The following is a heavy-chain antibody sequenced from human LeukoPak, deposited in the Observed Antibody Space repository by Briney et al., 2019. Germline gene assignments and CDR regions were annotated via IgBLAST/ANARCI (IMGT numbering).Heavy chain of an antibody. Sequence: SGTLSLTCAVSGGSISSTSWYSWVRQPPGKGLEWIGEIYHSGRTNYKASLKSRVTISLDKSKNQFSLKLTSVTAADTAVYYCARGIAAVGPFDSWGQGTLVTVSS. J-gene: IGHJ4*02. D-gene: IGHD6-13*01. CDR2: IYHSGRT. V-gene: IGHV4-4*02. CDR3: ARGIAAVGPFDS. CDR1: GGSISSTSW.